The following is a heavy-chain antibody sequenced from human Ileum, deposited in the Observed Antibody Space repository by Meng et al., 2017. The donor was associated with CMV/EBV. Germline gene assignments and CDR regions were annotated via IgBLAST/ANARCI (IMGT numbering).Heavy chain of an antibody. CDR2: INTNSGDT. CDR1: GYTFTVST. V-gene: IGHV1-2*06. Sequence: VSCETSGYTFTVSTIHWARQAPGQGLEWMGRINTNSGDTYYAQKFRGRVTMTRDTSIRTVFMELSGLQSHDTAIYYCARDNWGSDYWGQGTLVTVSS. CDR3: ARDNWGSDY. D-gene: IGHD7-27*01. J-gene: IGHJ4*02.